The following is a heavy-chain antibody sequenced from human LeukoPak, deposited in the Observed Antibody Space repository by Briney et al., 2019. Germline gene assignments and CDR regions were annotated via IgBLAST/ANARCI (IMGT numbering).Heavy chain of an antibody. CDR3: AREDLLYGCFDY. CDR1: GFTFSSYV. J-gene: IGHJ4*02. V-gene: IGHV3-30-3*01. CDR2: ISYDGSNK. D-gene: IGHD3-10*01. Sequence: GGSLRLSCAASGFTFSSYVMHWVRQAPGKGLEWVAVISYDGSNKHYADSVKGRFTISRDNSKNTLYLQMNSLRAEDTAVYYCAREDLLYGCFDYWGQGTLVTVSS.